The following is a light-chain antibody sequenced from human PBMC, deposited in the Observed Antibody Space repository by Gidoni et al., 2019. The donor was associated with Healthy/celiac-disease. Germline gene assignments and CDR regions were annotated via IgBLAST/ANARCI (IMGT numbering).Light chain of an antibody. CDR1: RSNIGRNT. Sequence: QSALTHPPPASGTPGQGGTISCSGSRSNIGRNTVNWYQQLPGTAPKLLIYSNNQRPSGVPDRFSGSKSGTSAYLAISGLQSEDEADYYCAAWDDSLNGPVFGGGTKLTVL. J-gene: IGLJ2*01. CDR2: SNN. CDR3: AAWDDSLNGPV. V-gene: IGLV1-44*01.